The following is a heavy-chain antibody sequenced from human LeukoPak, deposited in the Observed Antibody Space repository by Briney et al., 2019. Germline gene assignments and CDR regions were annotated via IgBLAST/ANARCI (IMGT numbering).Heavy chain of an antibody. CDR2: IYYSGST. CDR3: ARYYTVVTTYRAFDI. CDR1: GDSISTYY. V-gene: IGHV4-59*12. D-gene: IGHD4-23*01. Sequence: SETLSLTCTVSGDSISTYYWSWIRQPPGKGLEWIGYIYYSGSTKYNPSLKSRVTISVDTSKNQFSLKLSSVTAADTAVYYCARYYTVVTTYRAFDIWGQGTMVTVSS. J-gene: IGHJ3*02.